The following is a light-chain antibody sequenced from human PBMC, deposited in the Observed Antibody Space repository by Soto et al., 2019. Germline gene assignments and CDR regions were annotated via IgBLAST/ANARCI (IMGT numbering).Light chain of an antibody. Sequence: DIQMTQSPSTLSASVGDRVTITCRASQSISSWLAWYQQKPGKAPKLLIYKAYSLESGVRSRFSGSGSGTELPLTISSLQPDDFATYYCQQYNSWWTFGQGTKVEIK. CDR2: KAY. V-gene: IGKV1-5*03. J-gene: IGKJ1*01. CDR1: QSISSW. CDR3: QQYNSWWT.